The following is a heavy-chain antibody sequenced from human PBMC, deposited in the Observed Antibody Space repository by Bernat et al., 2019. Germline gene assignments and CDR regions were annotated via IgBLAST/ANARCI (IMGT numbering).Heavy chain of an antibody. CDR2: ISGSGGST. V-gene: IGHV3-23*01. CDR1: GFTFSSYA. D-gene: IGHD3-22*01. CDR3: AREGGSGYSLDY. Sequence: EVQLLESGGGLVQPGGSLRLSCAASGFTFSSYAMSWVRQAPGKGLEWVSAISGSGGSTYYADSVKGRFTISRDNAKNSLYLQMNSLRADDTAVYYCAREGGSGYSLDYWGQGTLVTVSS. J-gene: IGHJ4*02.